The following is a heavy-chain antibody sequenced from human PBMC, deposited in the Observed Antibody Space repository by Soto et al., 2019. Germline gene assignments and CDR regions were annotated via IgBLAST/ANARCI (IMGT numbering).Heavy chain of an antibody. CDR2: IILPFGTP. V-gene: IGHV1-69*12. Sequence: QVRLVQSGAEVKKPGSSVKVSCKASGGSFSNYALSWVRQAPGQGLEWMGVIILPFGTPNYAQKFQGTVTITAYESMNTVYMEVSGLRSEDTAVYYCARGPDYEGYFDYWGRGTLVTVSS. CDR1: GGSFSNYA. D-gene: IGHD3-22*01. CDR3: ARGPDYEGYFDY. J-gene: IGHJ4*02.